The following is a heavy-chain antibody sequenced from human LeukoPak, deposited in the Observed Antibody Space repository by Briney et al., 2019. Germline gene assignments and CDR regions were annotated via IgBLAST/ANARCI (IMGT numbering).Heavy chain of an antibody. CDR2: IYYSGST. CDR3: ARIAAAGTNSVHYYYYGMDV. J-gene: IGHJ6*02. D-gene: IGHD6-13*01. V-gene: IGHV4-61*05. CDR1: GGSISSSSYY. Sequence: PSETLSLTCTVSGGSISSSSYYWGWTRQPPGKGLEWIGYIYYSGSTNYNPSLKSRVTISVDTSKNQFSLKLSSVTAADTAVYYCARIAAAGTNSVHYYYYGMDVWGQGTTVTVSS.